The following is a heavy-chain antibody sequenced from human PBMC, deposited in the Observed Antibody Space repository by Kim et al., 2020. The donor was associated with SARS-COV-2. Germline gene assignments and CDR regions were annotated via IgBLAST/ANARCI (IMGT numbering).Heavy chain of an antibody. CDR1: GGTFSSYA. CDR3: ARDHYYDSSGYPGYYGMDV. V-gene: IGHV1-69*13. Sequence: SVKVSCKASGGTFSSYAISWVRQAPGQGLEWMGGIIPIFGTANYAQKFQGRVTITADESTSTAYMELSSLRSEDTAVYYCARDHYYDSSGYPGYYGMDVWGQGTTVTVSS. J-gene: IGHJ6*02. CDR2: IIPIFGTA. D-gene: IGHD3-22*01.